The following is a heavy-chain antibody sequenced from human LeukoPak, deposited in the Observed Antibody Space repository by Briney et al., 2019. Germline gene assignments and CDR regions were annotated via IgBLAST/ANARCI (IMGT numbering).Heavy chain of an antibody. CDR3: ARFQYSGEGRFDP. CDR2: IRYDGSNK. V-gene: IGHV3-30*02. J-gene: IGHJ5*02. D-gene: IGHD2-15*01. CDR1: GFTFSSYG. Sequence: GGSLRLSCAASGFTFSSYGMHWVRQAPGKGLEWVAFIRYDGSNKYYADSVKGRFTISRDNSKNTLYLQMNSLRAEDTAVYYCARFQYSGEGRFDPWGQGTLVTVSS.